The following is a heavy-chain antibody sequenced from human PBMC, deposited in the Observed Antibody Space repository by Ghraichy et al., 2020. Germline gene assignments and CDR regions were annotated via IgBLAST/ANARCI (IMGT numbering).Heavy chain of an antibody. CDR3: ASGSWEMATITLDYYYGMDV. D-gene: IGHD5-24*01. CDR1: GYTFTGYY. Sequence: ASVKVSCKASGYTFTGYYMHWVRQAPGQGLEWMGWINPNSGGTNYAQKFQGRVTMTRDTSISTAYMELSRLRSDDTAVYYCASGSWEMATITLDYYYGMDVWGQGTTVTVSS. V-gene: IGHV1-2*02. J-gene: IGHJ6*02. CDR2: INPNSGGT.